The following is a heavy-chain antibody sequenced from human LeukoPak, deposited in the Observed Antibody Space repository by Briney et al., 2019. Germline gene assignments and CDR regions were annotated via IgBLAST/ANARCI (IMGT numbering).Heavy chain of an antibody. CDR2: ISDSGDNT. J-gene: IGHJ4*02. D-gene: IGHD6-13*01. CDR3: AKRVSYSSSWPCFDS. CDR1: GFTFSSSG. Sequence: GGSLRLSCAASGFTFSSSGMNWVRQAPGKGLEWVSSISDSGDNTYYADSVKGRLTSSRDNSKNTLFLQMHSLRDEDTALYFCAKRVSYSSSWPCFDSWGQGTLVTVSS. V-gene: IGHV3-23*01.